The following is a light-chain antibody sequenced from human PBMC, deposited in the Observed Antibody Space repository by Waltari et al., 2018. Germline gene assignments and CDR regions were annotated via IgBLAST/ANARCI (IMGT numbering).Light chain of an antibody. J-gene: IGLJ3*02. CDR1: NSNIGGNF. Sequence: QSVLTQPPSVSGTPGQRATISCSGRNSNIGGNFVNWYQHLPGKAPKPLIYNDNQGPSGVPDRFSASKSGTSAALAITGLQSEDEADYYCAVWDDSLGGVFGGGTKLTVL. V-gene: IGLV1-44*01. CDR3: AVWDDSLGGV. CDR2: NDN.